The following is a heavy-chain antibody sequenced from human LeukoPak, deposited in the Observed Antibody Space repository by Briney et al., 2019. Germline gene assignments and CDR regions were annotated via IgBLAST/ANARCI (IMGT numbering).Heavy chain of an antibody. CDR3: DMAYFDS. CDR2: ISVGGGDT. V-gene: IGHV3-23*01. D-gene: IGHD2-21*01. Sequence: GGSLRLSCEASGFIFSSYVMGWVRQAPGKGLEWVSSISVGGGDTFTADSVKGRFTITRENSKNTLYLQMMGLRVEDTAIYLGDMAYFDSWGQGILVTVSS. CDR1: GFIFSSYV. J-gene: IGHJ4*02.